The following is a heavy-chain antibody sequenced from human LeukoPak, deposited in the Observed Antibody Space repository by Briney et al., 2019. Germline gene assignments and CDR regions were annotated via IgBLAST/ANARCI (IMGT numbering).Heavy chain of an antibody. CDR1: GFTFSSYA. CDR3: AKLQSVYYYYYYMDV. V-gene: IGHV3-23*01. Sequence: PGGSLRLSCAASGFTFSSYAMSWVRQAPGKGLEWVSAISGSGGSTYYADSVKGRFTISRDNSKNTLYLQMNSLRAEDTAVYYCAKLQSVYYYYYYMDVWGKGTTVTVSS. CDR2: ISGSGGST. D-gene: IGHD4-11*01. J-gene: IGHJ6*03.